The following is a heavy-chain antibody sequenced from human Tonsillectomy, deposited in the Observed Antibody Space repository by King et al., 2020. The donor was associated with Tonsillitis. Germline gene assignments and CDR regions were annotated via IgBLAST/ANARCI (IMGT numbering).Heavy chain of an antibody. D-gene: IGHD3-16*01. CDR2: ISSDGSDK. J-gene: IGHJ4*02. Sequence: QLVQSGGGVVQPGRSLRLSCAASGFTFSTYAMHWVRQAPGKGLEWVAVISSDGSDKYYADSVKGRFFISRENSKNTLNLQMNRLKTEETAVYYGARTLRMGGASDYCGQGALVTVSS. V-gene: IGHV3-30*04. CDR3: ARTLRMGGASDY. CDR1: GFTFSTYA.